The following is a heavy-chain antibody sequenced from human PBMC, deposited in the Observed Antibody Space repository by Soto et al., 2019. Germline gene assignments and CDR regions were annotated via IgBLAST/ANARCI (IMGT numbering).Heavy chain of an antibody. D-gene: IGHD6-13*01. V-gene: IGHV6-1*01. CDR1: GDTVSSSSAA. J-gene: IGHJ4*02. CDR3: ARQRAATSTSGTFDY. Sequence: QVQLQQSGPGLVKPSQTLSLTCAISGDTVSSSSAAWTWIRQSPSRALEWLGRTYYMSTWGNDYAISVKSRITINPDTSSDQFYMHLNFVTPEVTAVYYCARQRAATSTSGTFDYWGQGTLVTVSS. CDR2: TYYMSTWGN.